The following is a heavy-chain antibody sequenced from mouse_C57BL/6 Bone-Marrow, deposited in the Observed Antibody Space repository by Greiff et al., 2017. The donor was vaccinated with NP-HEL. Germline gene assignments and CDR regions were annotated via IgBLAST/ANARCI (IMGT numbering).Heavy chain of an antibody. CDR2: IDPTDSYT. CDR1: GYTFTSYW. Sequence: QVQLQQPGAELVRPGTSVKLSCKASGYTFTSYWMHWVKQRPGQGLEWIGVIDPTDSYTNYNQKFKGKATLTVDTSSSTTYMQLSSLTSEDSAGYYCARSFDYWGQGTTLTVSS. J-gene: IGHJ2*01. CDR3: ARSFDY. V-gene: IGHV1-59*01.